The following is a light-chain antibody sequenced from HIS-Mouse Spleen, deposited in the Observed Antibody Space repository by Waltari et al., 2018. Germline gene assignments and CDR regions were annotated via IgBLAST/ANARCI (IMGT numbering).Light chain of an antibody. J-gene: IGLJ2*01. CDR2: EDS. CDR1: PLPKKY. Sequence: SYELTQPPSLSVSPGQTARTTRSRDPLPKKYAYWYQQKARQAPVLVIYEDSKRPSGIPEGFSGSSSGTMATLTISGAQVEDEADYYCYSTDSSGNHRVFGGGTKLTVL. V-gene: IGLV3-10*01. CDR3: YSTDSSGNHRV.